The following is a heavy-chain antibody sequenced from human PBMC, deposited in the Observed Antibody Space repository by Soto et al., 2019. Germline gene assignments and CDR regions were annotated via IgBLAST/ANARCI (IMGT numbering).Heavy chain of an antibody. CDR3: AGSSGIVVVVAAYPVDY. CDR2: IYYSGST. Sequence: QLQLQESGPGLVKPSETLSLTCTVSGGSISSSSYYWGWIRQPPGKGLEWIGSIYYSGSTYYNPSLKSRGTISVDTSKNQFSLKLSSVTAADTAVYYCAGSSGIVVVVAAYPVDYWGQGTLVTVSS. J-gene: IGHJ4*02. CDR1: GGSISSSSYY. D-gene: IGHD2-15*01. V-gene: IGHV4-39*01.